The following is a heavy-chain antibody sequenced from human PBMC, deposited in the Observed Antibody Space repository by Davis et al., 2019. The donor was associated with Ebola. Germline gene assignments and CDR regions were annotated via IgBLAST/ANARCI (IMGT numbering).Heavy chain of an antibody. J-gene: IGHJ3*02. Sequence: MPSETLSLTCTVSGGSVSSGSYYWSWIRQPPGKGLEWIGYIYYSGSTNYNPSLKSRVTISVDTSKNQFSLKLSSVTAADTAVYYCARVTSLGAFDIWGQGTMVTVSS. CDR3: ARVTSLGAFDI. V-gene: IGHV4-61*01. CDR2: IYYSGST. CDR1: GGSVSSGSYY. D-gene: IGHD6-13*01.